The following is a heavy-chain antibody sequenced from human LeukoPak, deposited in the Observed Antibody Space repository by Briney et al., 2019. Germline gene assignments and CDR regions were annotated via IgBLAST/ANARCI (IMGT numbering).Heavy chain of an antibody. CDR3: ANPYYCSSTSCYGPGAAFDI. Sequence: PGGSLRLSCAASGFTFSSYAMSWVRQAPGKGLEWVAFIRYDGSNKYYADSVKGRFTISRDNSKNTLYLQMNSLRAEDTAVYYCANPYYCSSTSCYGPGAAFDIWGQGTMVTVSS. D-gene: IGHD2-2*01. CDR1: GFTFSSYA. CDR2: IRYDGSNK. V-gene: IGHV3-30*02. J-gene: IGHJ3*02.